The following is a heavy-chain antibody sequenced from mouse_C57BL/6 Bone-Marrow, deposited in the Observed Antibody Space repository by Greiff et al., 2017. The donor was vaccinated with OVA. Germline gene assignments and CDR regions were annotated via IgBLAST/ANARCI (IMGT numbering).Heavy chain of an antibody. CDR2: INPYNGGT. Sequence: EVQLQQSGPVLVKPGASVKMSCKASGYTFTDYYMNWVKQSHGKSLEWIGVINPYNGGTSYNQKFKGKATLTVDKSSSTAYMELNSLTSEDSAVYYCARLGTTVVAGDWYFDVWGTGTTVIVSS. J-gene: IGHJ1*03. D-gene: IGHD1-1*01. CDR3: ARLGTTVVAGDWYFDV. CDR1: GYTFTDYY. V-gene: IGHV1-19*01.